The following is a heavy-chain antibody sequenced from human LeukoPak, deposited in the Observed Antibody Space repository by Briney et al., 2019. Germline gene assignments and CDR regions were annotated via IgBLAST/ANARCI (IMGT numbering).Heavy chain of an antibody. Sequence: ASVKVSCKASGGTFSSYAISWVRQAPGQGLEWMGGFDPEDGETIYAQKFQGRVTMTEDTSTDTAYMELSSLRSEDTAVYYCATDLGAGRPYNWFDPWGQGTLVTVSS. V-gene: IGHV1-24*01. CDR1: GGTFSSYA. CDR3: ATDLGAGRPYNWFDP. D-gene: IGHD3-16*01. J-gene: IGHJ5*02. CDR2: FDPEDGET.